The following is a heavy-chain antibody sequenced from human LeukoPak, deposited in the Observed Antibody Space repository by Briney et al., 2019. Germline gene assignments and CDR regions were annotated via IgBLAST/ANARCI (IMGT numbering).Heavy chain of an antibody. CDR1: GFTFSSYS. D-gene: IGHD3-10*01. V-gene: IGHV3-48*04. CDR2: ISSSSSTI. J-gene: IGHJ4*02. Sequence: GGSLRLSCAASGFTFSSYSMNWVRQAPGKGLEWVSYISSSSSTIYYADSVKGRFTISRDNAKNSLYLQMNSLRAEDTAVYYCARDFYGSGFDFDHWGQGTLVTVSS. CDR3: ARDFYGSGFDFDH.